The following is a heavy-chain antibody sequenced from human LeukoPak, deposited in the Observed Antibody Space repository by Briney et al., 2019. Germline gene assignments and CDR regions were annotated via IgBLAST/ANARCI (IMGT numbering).Heavy chain of an antibody. CDR1: GFTFDEYA. Sequence: PGGSLRLSCAASGFTFDEYAMHWVRQAPGKGLEWVSGISWNSGSKGYAGSVKGRFTISRDNSKNTLYLQMNSLRAEDTAVYYCANLRFLEWLLYPTQFDPWGQGTLVTVSS. CDR2: ISWNSGSK. V-gene: IGHV3-9*01. J-gene: IGHJ5*02. CDR3: ANLRFLEWLLYPTQFDP. D-gene: IGHD3-3*01.